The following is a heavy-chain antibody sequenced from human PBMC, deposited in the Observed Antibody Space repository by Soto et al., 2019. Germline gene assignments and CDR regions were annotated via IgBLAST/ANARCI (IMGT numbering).Heavy chain of an antibody. V-gene: IGHV3-23*01. J-gene: IGHJ4*02. CDR3: ARQSTGYSVEVDY. CDR1: GFTFSSYA. D-gene: IGHD6-13*01. Sequence: PGGSLRLSCAASGFTFSSYAMSWVRQAPGKGLEWVSAISGSGGSTYHADSVKGRFTISRDNSKNTLYLQMNSLRAEDTAVYYCARQSTGYSVEVDYWGQGTLVTVSS. CDR2: ISGSGGST.